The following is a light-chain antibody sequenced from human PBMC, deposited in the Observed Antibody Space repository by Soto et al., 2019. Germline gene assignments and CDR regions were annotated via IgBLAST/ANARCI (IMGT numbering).Light chain of an antibody. CDR3: SSYTSSSPYV. CDR1: SSDIGTYNY. Sequence: QSVLTQPASVSASPGQSITIPCTGTSSDIGTYNYVSWFQQYPGKAPKLMLYEVNNRPSGVSDRFSGSKSGNTASLTISGLQAEDDADYYCSSYTSSSPYVFGTGTKVT. J-gene: IGLJ1*01. CDR2: EVN. V-gene: IGLV2-14*01.